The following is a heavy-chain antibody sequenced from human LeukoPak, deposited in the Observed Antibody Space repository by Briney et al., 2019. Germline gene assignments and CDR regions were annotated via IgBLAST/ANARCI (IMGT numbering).Heavy chain of an antibody. CDR1: GYTFTDYY. CDR2: INPSSGGI. D-gene: IGHD5-18*01. CDR3: ARGDVDTAMVTPDY. J-gene: IGHJ4*02. Sequence: ASVKVSCKASGYTFTDYYLHWVRQAPGQGLEWLGWINPSSGGISYAQKFLGRVTMTRDTSISTAYMELSRLRFDDTAVYYCARGDVDTAMVTPDYWGQGTLVTVSS. V-gene: IGHV1-2*02.